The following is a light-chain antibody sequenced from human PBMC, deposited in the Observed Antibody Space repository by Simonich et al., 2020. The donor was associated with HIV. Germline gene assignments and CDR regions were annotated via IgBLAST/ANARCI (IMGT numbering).Light chain of an antibody. CDR2: WAS. CDR3: QHYYSTPPT. Sequence: DIVMTQSPDSLAVSLGERATINCKSSQSVLYSSNNKNYLAWYQQKHGQPPKLLIYWASTRESGVPERFSGSGSGTDFTLTISSLQAEDVAVYYCQHYYSTPPTFGQGTKVEIK. J-gene: IGKJ1*01. V-gene: IGKV4-1*01. CDR1: QSVLYSSNNKNY.